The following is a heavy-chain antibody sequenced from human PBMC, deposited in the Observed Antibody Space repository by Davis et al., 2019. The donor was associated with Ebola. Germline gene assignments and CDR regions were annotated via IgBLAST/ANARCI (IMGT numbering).Heavy chain of an antibody. Sequence: SETLSLTCSVSGDSVSSDYWSWIRQPPGKGLEWIGYIYYSGSTNYNPSLKSRVTISVDTSKNQFSLKLSSVTAADTAVYYCASGYSSSWFDPWGQGTLVTVSS. J-gene: IGHJ5*02. D-gene: IGHD6-13*01. CDR1: GDSVSSDY. CDR3: ASGYSSSWFDP. V-gene: IGHV4-59*02. CDR2: IYYSGST.